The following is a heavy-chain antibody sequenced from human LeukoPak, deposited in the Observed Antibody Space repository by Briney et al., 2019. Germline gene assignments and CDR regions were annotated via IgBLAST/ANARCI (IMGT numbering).Heavy chain of an antibody. D-gene: IGHD3-22*01. CDR1: GITLSNYG. V-gene: IGHV3-23*01. CDR2: ISGSGGTT. J-gene: IGHJ4*02. Sequence: GGSLRLSCAVSGITLSNYGMSWVRQAPGKGLEWVAGISGSGGTTSYADSVKGRFTISRDNPQNTLYLQMNSLRAEDTAVYFCAKRGVVIRVILVGFHKEAYYFDYWGQGTLVTVSS. CDR3: AKRGVVIRVILVGFHKEAYYFDY.